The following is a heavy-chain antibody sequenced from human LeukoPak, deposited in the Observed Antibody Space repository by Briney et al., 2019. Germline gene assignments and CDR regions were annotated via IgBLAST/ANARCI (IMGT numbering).Heavy chain of an antibody. CDR3: TCGRGFNYDY. D-gene: IGHD6-25*01. CDR1: GYTFAAHH. V-gene: IGHV1-2*02. CDR2: VHPNSGDT. Sequence: ASVKVSCPASGYTFAAHHLRWLRRAPGQGLKWMGWVHPNSGDTNYAQKFQGRVTMTRDTSASTAYMELNTLRFDDTAVYYCTCGRGFNYDYWGQGTLVTVSS. J-gene: IGHJ4*02.